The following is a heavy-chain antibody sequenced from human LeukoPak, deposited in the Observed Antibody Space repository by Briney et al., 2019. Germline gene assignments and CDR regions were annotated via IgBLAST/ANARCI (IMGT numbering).Heavy chain of an antibody. CDR2: ISGSGDST. Sequence: GGSLRLSCAASGFTFSSYAMSWVRQAPGKGLEWVSAISGSGDSTYYADSVKGRFTISRDNSKNTLYLQMNSLRAEDTAVYYCAKVKKPAAIHRVGNWFDPWGQGTLVTVSS. D-gene: IGHD2-2*02. CDR1: GFTFSSYA. J-gene: IGHJ5*02. CDR3: AKVKKPAAIHRVGNWFDP. V-gene: IGHV3-23*01.